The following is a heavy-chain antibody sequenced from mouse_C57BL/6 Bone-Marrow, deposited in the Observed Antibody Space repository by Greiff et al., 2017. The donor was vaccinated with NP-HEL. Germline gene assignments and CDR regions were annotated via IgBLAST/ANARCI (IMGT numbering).Heavy chain of an antibody. CDR3: ARRVYYGSSYVLFAY. CDR1: GYTFTTYP. D-gene: IGHD1-1*01. V-gene: IGHV1-47*01. J-gene: IGHJ3*01. Sequence: VQLQQSGAELVKPGASVKMSCKASGYTFTTYPIEWMKQNHGKSLEWIGNFHPYNDDTKYNEKFKGKATLTVEKASSTVYLELSLLQSADSAVYYCARRVYYGSSYVLFAYWGQGTLVTVSA. CDR2: FHPYNDDT.